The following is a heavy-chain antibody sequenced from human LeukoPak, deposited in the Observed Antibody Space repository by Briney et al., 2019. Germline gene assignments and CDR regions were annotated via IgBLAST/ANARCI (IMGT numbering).Heavy chain of an antibody. CDR2: ISWNSGSI. CDR3: AKASYYDILTGYYYFDY. V-gene: IGHV3-9*03. Sequence: GRSQRLPCAASGFTFDDYAMHWVRQAPGKGLEWVSGISWNSGSIGYADSVKGRFTISRDNAKNSLYLQMNSLRAEDMALYYCAKASYYDILTGYYYFDYWGQGTLVTVSS. J-gene: IGHJ4*02. D-gene: IGHD3-9*01. CDR1: GFTFDDYA.